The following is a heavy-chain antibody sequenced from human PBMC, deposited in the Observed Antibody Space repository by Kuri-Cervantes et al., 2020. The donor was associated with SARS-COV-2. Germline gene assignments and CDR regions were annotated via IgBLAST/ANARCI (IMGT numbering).Heavy chain of an antibody. Sequence: ASVKVSCKASGYTFTGYYMHWVRQAPGQGLEWMGWINPNSGGTNYAQKFQGWVTMTRDTSASTAYMELSSLRSEDTAVYYCARDTYYYDSNGYYYGRFDYCGQGSL. CDR2: INPNSGGT. J-gene: IGHJ4*02. V-gene: IGHV1-2*04. CDR3: ARDTYYYDSNGYYYGRFDY. D-gene: IGHD3-22*01. CDR1: GYTFTGYY.